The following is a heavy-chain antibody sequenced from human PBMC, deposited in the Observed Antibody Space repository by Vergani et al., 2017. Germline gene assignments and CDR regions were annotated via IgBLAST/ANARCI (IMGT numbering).Heavy chain of an antibody. CDR3: AKDHGGYCTNGNCLFGS. D-gene: IGHD2-8*01. CDR2: ISGSGGST. CDR1: GFTFSSYA. J-gene: IGHJ4*02. V-gene: IGHV3-23*01. Sequence: EVQLLESGGGLVQPGGSLRLSCAASGFTFSSYAMSWVRQAPGKGLEWVSAISGSGGSTYYADSVKGRFTISRDNAKNSLYLQMNSLRPEDTAQYYCAKDHGGYCTNGNCLFGSWGQGTLVTVSS.